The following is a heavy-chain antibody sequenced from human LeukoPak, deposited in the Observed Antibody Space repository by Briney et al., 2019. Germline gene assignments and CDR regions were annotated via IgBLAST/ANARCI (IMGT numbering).Heavy chain of an antibody. CDR1: GFTFSDYY. J-gene: IGHJ4*02. V-gene: IGHV3-11*01. CDR2: ISSSGTTE. D-gene: IGHD3-22*01. Sequence: PGGSLRLSCAASGFTFSDYYMSWIRQAPGKGLEWLSYISSSGTTENYADSVKGRFTISRDNAKNSLYLQMNSLRAEDTAVYYCARFLYYSDSSAYSAWGQGTLVTVSS. CDR3: ARFLYYSDSSAYSA.